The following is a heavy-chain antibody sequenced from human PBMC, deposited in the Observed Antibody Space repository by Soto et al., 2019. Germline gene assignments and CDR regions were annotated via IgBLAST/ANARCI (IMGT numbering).Heavy chain of an antibody. Sequence: PGGSLGLSCASSGVTFNRYALSWFRQSAGEGLEWVSAIPGSGTSTYYAGSVKGRFTISRDNSKNTLYLQMNSLRVEDTAVYYCAKIGSSSSVSLPLVLLDYWGQGALVTVSS. CDR2: IPGSGTST. CDR3: AKIGSSSSVSLPLVLLDY. CDR1: GVTFNRYA. J-gene: IGHJ4*02. V-gene: IGHV3-23*01. D-gene: IGHD6-6*01.